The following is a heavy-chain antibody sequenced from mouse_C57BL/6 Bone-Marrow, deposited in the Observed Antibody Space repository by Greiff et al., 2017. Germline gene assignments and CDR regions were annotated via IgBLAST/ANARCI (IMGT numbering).Heavy chain of an antibody. D-gene: IGHD1-1*01. J-gene: IGHJ1*03. CDR3: ARGTVVATFYWYFDV. V-gene: IGHV5-17*01. CDR1: GFTFSDYG. CDR2: ISSGSSTI. Sequence: EVQVVESGGGLVKPGGSLKLSCAASGFTFSDYGMHWVRQAPEKGLEWVAYISSGSSTIYYADTVKGRFTISRDNAKNTLFLQMTSLRSEDTAMYYCARGTVVATFYWYFDVWGKGTTVTVSS.